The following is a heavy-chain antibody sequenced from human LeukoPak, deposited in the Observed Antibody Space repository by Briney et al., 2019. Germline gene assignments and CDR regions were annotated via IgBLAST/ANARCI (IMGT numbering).Heavy chain of an antibody. J-gene: IGHJ6*02. CDR1: GGTFSSYA. V-gene: IGHV1-69*05. CDR2: IIPIFGTA. Sequence: SVKVSCKASGGTFSSYAISWVRQPPGQGLEWMGGIIPIFGTANYAQKFQGRVTITTDESTSTAYMELSSLRSEDTAVYYCARYLKYGIAADYYYYGMDVWGQGTTVTVSS. CDR3: ARYLKYGIAADYYYYGMDV. D-gene: IGHD6-13*01.